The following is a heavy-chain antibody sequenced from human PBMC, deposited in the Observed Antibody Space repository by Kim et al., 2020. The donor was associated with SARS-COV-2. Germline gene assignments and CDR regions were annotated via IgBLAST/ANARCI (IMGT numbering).Heavy chain of an antibody. Sequence: GESLKISCTGSGYRFGSYWVAWVRQRPGKGLEWMGIIYPGDSDTRYNSSFEGQVTISVDKSINTAYLQWHSLKASDTAIYYCAREGGIAYNLFDYWGQGTLVTVSS. CDR1: GYRFGSYW. CDR3: AREGGIAYNLFDY. V-gene: IGHV5-51*01. J-gene: IGHJ4*02. D-gene: IGHD3-16*01. CDR2: IYPGDSDT.